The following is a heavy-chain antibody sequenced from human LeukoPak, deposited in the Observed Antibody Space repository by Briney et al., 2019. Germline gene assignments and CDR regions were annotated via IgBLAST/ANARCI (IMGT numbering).Heavy chain of an antibody. V-gene: IGHV1-18*01. Sequence: ASVKVSCKASGYTFTSYGISWVRQAPGQGLEWMGWISAYNGNTNYAQKLQGRVTMTTDTSTSTAYMELRSLRSDDTAVYYCARGLYEYSSGWTTYYYYGMDVWGQGTTVIVSS. CDR1: GYTFTSYG. CDR2: ISAYNGNT. CDR3: ARGLYEYSSGWTTYYYYGMDV. J-gene: IGHJ6*02. D-gene: IGHD6-19*01.